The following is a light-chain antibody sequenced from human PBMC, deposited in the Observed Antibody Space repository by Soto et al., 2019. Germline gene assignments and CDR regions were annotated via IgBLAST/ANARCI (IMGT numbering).Light chain of an antibody. CDR2: KAS. Sequence: DIQMTQSPSTLSASVGDRVTITCRASQSISSWLAWYQQKPGKAPKLLIYKASSLESGVPSRFSGSGSGTEFTLTISSLQPDDFATYYCQQDNSGFGPGTKVDIK. CDR1: QSISSW. V-gene: IGKV1-5*03. J-gene: IGKJ3*01. CDR3: QQDNSG.